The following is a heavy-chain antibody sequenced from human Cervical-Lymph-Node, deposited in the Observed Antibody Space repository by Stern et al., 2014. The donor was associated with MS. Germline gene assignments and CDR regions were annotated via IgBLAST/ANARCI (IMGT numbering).Heavy chain of an antibody. CDR2: ISLLFGTT. J-gene: IGHJ4*02. CDR1: GGTFSSIE. V-gene: IGHV1-69*12. Sequence: QVQLVQSGAEVKQPGSSMKVSCKASGGTFSSIEISWGRQAPGQGLEWLGGISLLFGTTNYAQQVQGRVTIVADESTNTVNMELSRLRSEDTAVYYCVRDQGGIAASWGQGTLVTVSS. CDR3: VRDQGGIAAS. D-gene: IGHD6-13*01.